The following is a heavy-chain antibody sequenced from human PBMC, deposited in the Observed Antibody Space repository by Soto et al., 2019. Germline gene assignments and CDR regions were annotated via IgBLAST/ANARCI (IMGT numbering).Heavy chain of an antibody. CDR2: ISYDGSNK. CDR3: AREDSSGYSGYNWFDP. D-gene: IGHD3-22*01. Sequence: QVQLVESGGGVVQPGRSLRLSCAASGFTFSSYAMHWVRQAPGKGLEWVAVISYDGSNKYYADSVKGRFTISRDNSKNTLYLQMNSLRAEDTAVYYCAREDSSGYSGYNWFDPWGHGTLVTVSS. CDR1: GFTFSSYA. J-gene: IGHJ5*02. V-gene: IGHV3-30-3*01.